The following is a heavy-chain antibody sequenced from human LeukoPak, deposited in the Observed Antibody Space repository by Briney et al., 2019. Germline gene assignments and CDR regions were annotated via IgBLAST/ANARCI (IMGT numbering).Heavy chain of an antibody. V-gene: IGHV3-23*01. J-gene: IGHJ4*02. Sequence: GGSLRLSCAASGFTFSSYAMSWVRQAPGKGLEWVSAISGSGGSTCYADSVKGRFTISRDNSKNTLYLQMNSPRAEDTAVYYCAKDLKMTNYFDYWGQGTLVTVSS. CDR3: AKDLKMTNYFDY. CDR2: ISGSGGST. CDR1: GFTFSSYA. D-gene: IGHD5-24*01.